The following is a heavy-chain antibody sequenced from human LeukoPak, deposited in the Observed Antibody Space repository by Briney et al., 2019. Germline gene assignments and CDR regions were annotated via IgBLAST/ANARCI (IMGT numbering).Heavy chain of an antibody. CDR2: ISYDGSNK. CDR1: GFTFSSYA. CDR3: ARGPYCSGGSCTAGSDY. J-gene: IGHJ4*02. Sequence: PGRSLRLSCAASGFTFSSYAMHWVRQAPGKGLEWVAVISYDGSNKYYADSVKGRFTISRDNSKNTLYLQMNSLRAEDTAVYYCARGPYCSGGSCTAGSDYWGQGTLVTVSS. V-gene: IGHV3-30*04. D-gene: IGHD2-15*01.